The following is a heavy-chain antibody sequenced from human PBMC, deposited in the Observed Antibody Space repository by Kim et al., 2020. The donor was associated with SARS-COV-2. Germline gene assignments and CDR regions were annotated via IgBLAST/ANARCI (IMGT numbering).Heavy chain of an antibody. D-gene: IGHD3-16*01. CDR3: TTDDREYVQGFDY. V-gene: IGHV3-15*01. Sequence: AETVKGRFTISRDDSKNTLYLQMNSLKTEDTAVYYCTTDDREYVQGFDYWGQGTLVTVSS. J-gene: IGHJ4*02.